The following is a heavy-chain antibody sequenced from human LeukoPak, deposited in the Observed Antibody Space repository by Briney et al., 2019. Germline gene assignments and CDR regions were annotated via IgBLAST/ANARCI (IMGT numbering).Heavy chain of an antibody. CDR3: ATSADSPGNS. V-gene: IGHV3-7*01. CDR1: GLTFSTYW. Sequence: GGSLRLSCVASGLTFSTYWMSWVRQAPGKGLEWVANLKQDGSVKHYVDSVKGRFTISRDNARNSLYLQMTNLRAEDTAVYYCATSADSPGNSWGQGTLITVPS. D-gene: IGHD4-23*01. CDR2: LKQDGSVK. J-gene: IGHJ4*02.